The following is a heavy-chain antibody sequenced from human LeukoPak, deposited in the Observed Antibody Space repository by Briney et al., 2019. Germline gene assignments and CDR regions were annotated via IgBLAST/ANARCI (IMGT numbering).Heavy chain of an antibody. J-gene: IGHJ4*02. CDR1: GFPFSRYA. CDR3: ARTTHEITIFGVVISPPGDY. Sequence: GGPLRLSCAASGFPFSRYAMPWVRQAPGKGLEWVAVISFDGSIKYYADSVKGRFTISRDNSKSTLYLQMNSLRTEDTAVYYCARTTHEITIFGVVISPPGDYWGQGTLVTVSS. CDR2: ISFDGSIK. D-gene: IGHD3-3*01. V-gene: IGHV3-30-3*01.